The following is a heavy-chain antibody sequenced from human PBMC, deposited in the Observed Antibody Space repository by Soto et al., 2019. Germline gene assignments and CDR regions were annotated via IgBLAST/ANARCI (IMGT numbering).Heavy chain of an antibody. CDR1: GFTFSSYA. D-gene: IGHD1-26*01. CDR3: AKASDQYNGSFR. V-gene: IGHV3-23*01. CDR2: ISGGGGTT. Sequence: EVQLLESGGGLLQPGGSLRLSCAASGFTFSSYAMSWVRQAPGKGLEWVSAISGGGGTTYYADSVKGRFTISRDNSKNTLYVQTNSLRAEDTAGYYCAKASDQYNGSFRWGRGTLVTVSS. J-gene: IGHJ4*02.